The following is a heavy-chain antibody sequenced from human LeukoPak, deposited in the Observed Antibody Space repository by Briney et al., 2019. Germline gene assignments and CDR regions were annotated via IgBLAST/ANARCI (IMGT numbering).Heavy chain of an antibody. J-gene: IGHJ4*02. V-gene: IGHV3-21*01. Sequence: GGYLRLSCAASGFTFSSYSMNWVRQAPGQGLESVSSISSSSSYIYYADSVKGRFTISRDNAKNSQYLQMNSLRAEDTAVYYCARVGWELAYFDYWGQGTLVTVSS. D-gene: IGHD1-26*01. CDR2: ISSSSSYI. CDR3: ARVGWELAYFDY. CDR1: GFTFSSYS.